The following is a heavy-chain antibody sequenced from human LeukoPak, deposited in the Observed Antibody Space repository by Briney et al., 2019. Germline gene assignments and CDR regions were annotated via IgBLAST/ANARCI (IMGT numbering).Heavy chain of an antibody. V-gene: IGHV4-59*08. J-gene: IGHJ5*02. Sequence: SETLSLTCTVSGGSISTYYWSWIRQPPGKGLEYIGYIYYSGSTNYNPSLKSRVTISVDTSKNQFSLKLSSATAADTAVYYCARNKVAAGSDWFDPWGQGTLVTVSS. CDR1: GGSISTYY. CDR3: ARNKVAAGSDWFDP. D-gene: IGHD6-13*01. CDR2: IYYSGST.